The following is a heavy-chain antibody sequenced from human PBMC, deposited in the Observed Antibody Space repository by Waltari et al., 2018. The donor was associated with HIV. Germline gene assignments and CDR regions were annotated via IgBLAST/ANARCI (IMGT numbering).Heavy chain of an antibody. CDR2: IYYSGST. D-gene: IGHD3-22*01. Sequence: QVQLQESGPGLVKPSETLSLTCTVAGGSVSSGSYYWSWIRQPPGKGLEWIGYIYYSGSTNYNPSLKSRVTISVDTSKNQFSLKLSSVTAADTAVYYCASGVGDSSGYYEPMTGYWGQGTLVTVSS. CDR1: GGSVSSGSYY. V-gene: IGHV4-61*01. J-gene: IGHJ4*02. CDR3: ASGVGDSSGYYEPMTGY.